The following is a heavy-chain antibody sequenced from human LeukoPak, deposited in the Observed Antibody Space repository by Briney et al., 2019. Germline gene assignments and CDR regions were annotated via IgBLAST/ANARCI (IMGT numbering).Heavy chain of an antibody. J-gene: IGHJ6*02. V-gene: IGHV3-43*02. D-gene: IGHD3-10*01. CDR3: AKSRGGPTMVRGVTSATDVYGMDV. Sequence: GGPLRLSRAAPAFTFSRDWMHWVRPAPGKGLEWVFLISGDGYSTYYADSVKGPFTISRDNSKNSLYLQMNSLRTEDTALYYCAKSRGGPTMVRGVTSATDVYGMDVWGQGTTVTVSS. CDR2: ISGDGYST. CDR1: AFTFSRDW.